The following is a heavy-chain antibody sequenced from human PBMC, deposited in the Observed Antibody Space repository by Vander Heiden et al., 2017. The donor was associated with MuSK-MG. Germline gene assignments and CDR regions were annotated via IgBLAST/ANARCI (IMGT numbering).Heavy chain of an antibody. D-gene: IGHD1-26*01. V-gene: IGHV4-34*01. CDR3: ARGGSFNSWFDP. CDR2: INHSGST. CDR1: GGSVRAYY. Sequence: QVQLQQWGAGLFKPSEPLSLTCAVCGGSVRAYYWSWSPQPPGKGLEWIGEINHSGSTNYNPSLKSRVTISVDTSKNQFSLKLSSVTAADTAVYYCARGGSFNSWFDPWGQGTLVTVSS. J-gene: IGHJ5*02.